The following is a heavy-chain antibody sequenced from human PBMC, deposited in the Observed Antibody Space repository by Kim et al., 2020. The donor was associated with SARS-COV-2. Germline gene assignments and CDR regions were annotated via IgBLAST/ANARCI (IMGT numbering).Heavy chain of an antibody. CDR3: AGDHKWLEDYYYYYGMDV. J-gene: IGHJ6*02. V-gene: IGHV7-4-1*02. D-gene: IGHD6-19*01. Sequence: ASVKVSCKASGYTFTSYAMNWVRQAPGQGLEWMGWINTNTGNPTYAQGFTGRFVFSLDTTVSTAYLQISSLKAEDTAVYYCAGDHKWLEDYYYYYGMDVWGQGTMVTVSS. CDR1: GYTFTSYA. CDR2: INTNTGNP.